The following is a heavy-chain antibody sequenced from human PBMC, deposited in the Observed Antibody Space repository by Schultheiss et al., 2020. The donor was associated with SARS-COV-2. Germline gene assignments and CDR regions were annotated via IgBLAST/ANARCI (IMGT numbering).Heavy chain of an antibody. CDR1: GGSFSGYY. CDR2: INHSGST. J-gene: IGHJ4*02. V-gene: IGHV4-34*01. Sequence: SETLSLTCAVYGGSFSGYYWSWIRQPPGQGLEWIGEINHSGSTNYKPSLKSRVTISVDTSKNQFSLKLSPVTAADTAVYYCARVRRITIFGIAQRLVACFDYWGQGTLVTVSS. CDR3: ARVRRITIFGIAQRLVACFDY. D-gene: IGHD3-3*01.